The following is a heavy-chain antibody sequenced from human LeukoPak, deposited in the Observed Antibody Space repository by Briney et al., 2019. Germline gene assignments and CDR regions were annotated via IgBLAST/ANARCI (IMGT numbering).Heavy chain of an antibody. Sequence: ASVRVSCKASGYTFTGYYMHWVRQAPGQGLEWMGWINPNSGGTNYAQKFQGRVTMTRDTSISTAYMELSRLRSDDTAVYYCARNCECLRLGGYYYYYYMDVWGKGTTVTVSS. J-gene: IGHJ6*03. CDR3: ARNCECLRLGGYYYYYYMDV. CDR1: GYTFTGYY. CDR2: INPNSGGT. D-gene: IGHD5/OR15-5a*01. V-gene: IGHV1-2*02.